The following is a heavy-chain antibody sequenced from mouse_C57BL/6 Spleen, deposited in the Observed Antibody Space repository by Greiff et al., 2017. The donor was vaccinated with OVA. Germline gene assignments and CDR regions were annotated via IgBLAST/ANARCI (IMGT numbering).Heavy chain of an antibody. J-gene: IGHJ2*01. CDR1: GFTFSSYG. V-gene: IGHV5-6*01. Sequence: EVQRVESGGDLVKPGGSLKLSCAASGFTFSSYGMSWVRQTPDKRLEWVATISSGGSYTYYPDSVKGRFTISRDNAKNTLYLQMSSLKSEDTAMYYCARQGIYYGNPGYFDYWGQGTTLTVSS. CDR3: ARQGIYYGNPGYFDY. D-gene: IGHD2-1*01. CDR2: ISSGGSYT.